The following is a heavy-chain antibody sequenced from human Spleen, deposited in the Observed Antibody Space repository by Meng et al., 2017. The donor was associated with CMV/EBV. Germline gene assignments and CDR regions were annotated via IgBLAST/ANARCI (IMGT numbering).Heavy chain of an antibody. Sequence: GESLKISCAASGFTFSTYAMTWVRQTPGKGLEWVSTLNGRDTEVNYADSVRGRFTISRDNSKNTLYLQVYSLRAEDSAVYYCAKDSTGGYPHFFENWGQGALVTVSS. CDR2: LNGRDTEV. V-gene: IGHV3-23*01. CDR1: GFTFSTYA. CDR3: AKDSTGGYPHFFEN. J-gene: IGHJ4*02. D-gene: IGHD2-8*02.